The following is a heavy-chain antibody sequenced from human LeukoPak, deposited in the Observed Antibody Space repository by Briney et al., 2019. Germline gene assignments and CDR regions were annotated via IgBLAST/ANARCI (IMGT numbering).Heavy chain of an antibody. CDR3: AREGPRSRIQLGRVRRYYFDY. CDR1: GGSFSGYY. D-gene: IGHD5-18*01. J-gene: IGHJ4*02. V-gene: IGHV4-34*01. Sequence: PSETLSLTCAVYGGSFSGYYWSWIRQPPGKGLEWTGEINHSGSTNYNPSLKSRVTISVDTSKNQFSLKLSSVTAADTAVYYCAREGPRSRIQLGRVRRYYFDYWGQGTLVTVSS. CDR2: INHSGST.